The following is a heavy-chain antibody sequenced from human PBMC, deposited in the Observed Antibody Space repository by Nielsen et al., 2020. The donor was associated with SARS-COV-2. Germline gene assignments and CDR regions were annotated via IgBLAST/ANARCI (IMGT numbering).Heavy chain of an antibody. CDR2: IYYSGST. J-gene: IGHJ5*02. V-gene: IGHV4-59*12. Sequence: SETLSLTCTVSGGSISSYYWSWIRQPPGKGLEWIGYIYYSGSTNYNPSLKSRVTISVDTSKNQFSLKLSSVTAADTAVYYCAREVGTTDWFDPWGQGTLVTVSS. CDR3: AREVGTTDWFDP. CDR1: GGSISSYY. D-gene: IGHD1-7*01.